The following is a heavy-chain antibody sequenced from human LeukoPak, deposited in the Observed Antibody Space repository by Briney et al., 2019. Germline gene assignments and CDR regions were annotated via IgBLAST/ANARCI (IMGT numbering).Heavy chain of an antibody. CDR2: IKQNGGEK. Sequence: GGSLRLSCAASGFTFTDYWMTWVRQAPGKGLEWVAHIKQNGGEKYYVDSVKGRFIVSRDNAKNLVYLQMNSLRAEDTAVYYCARGWNYAFRFDNWGQGTLVTVST. D-gene: IGHD1-7*01. CDR3: ARGWNYAFRFDN. V-gene: IGHV3-7*01. J-gene: IGHJ4*02. CDR1: GFTFTDYW.